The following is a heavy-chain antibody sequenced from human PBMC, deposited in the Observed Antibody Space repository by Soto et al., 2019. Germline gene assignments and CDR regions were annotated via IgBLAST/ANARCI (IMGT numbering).Heavy chain of an antibody. V-gene: IGHV3-48*01. D-gene: IGHD3-10*01. CDR2: ISSSSSTI. CDR1: GFTFSSYS. CDR3: EGPMVRGN. Sequence: GGSLRLSCAASGFTFSSYSMNWVRQAPGKGLEWVSYISSSSSTIYYADSVKGRFTISRDNAKNSLYLQMNGLRTEDTAVYYCEGPMVRGNWGQGTLVTVSS. J-gene: IGHJ4*02.